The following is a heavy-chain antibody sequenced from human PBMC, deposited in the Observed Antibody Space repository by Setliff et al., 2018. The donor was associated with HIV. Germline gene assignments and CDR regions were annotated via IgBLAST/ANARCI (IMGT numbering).Heavy chain of an antibody. CDR3: ATLDYYGSQTYNLALHY. J-gene: IGHJ4*02. V-gene: IGHV1-2*02. Sequence: ASVKVSCKASGYTFTGYYMYWVRQAPGQGLEWMGWINPNSGGTNYAQTFQGRVTMTRDTSISTAYMELSRLRSADTAMYYCATLDYYGSQTYNLALHYWGQGTLVTVAS. D-gene: IGHD3-10*01. CDR2: INPNSGGT. CDR1: GYTFTGYY.